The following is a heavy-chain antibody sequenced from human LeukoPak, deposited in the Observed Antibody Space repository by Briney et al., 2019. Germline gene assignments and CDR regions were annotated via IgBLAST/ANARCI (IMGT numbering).Heavy chain of an antibody. CDR1: GFTFSTYS. D-gene: IGHD3-9*01. Sequence: GGSLRLSCAASGFTFSTYSMNWVRQAPGKGLEWVPSISSSSSHTYYADSLRGRFTISRDNAKNSLYLQMNSLRAEDTAVYHCARTSSGFDYWGQGVLVTVSS. J-gene: IGHJ4*02. CDR2: ISSSSSHT. CDR3: ARTSSGFDY. V-gene: IGHV3-21*01.